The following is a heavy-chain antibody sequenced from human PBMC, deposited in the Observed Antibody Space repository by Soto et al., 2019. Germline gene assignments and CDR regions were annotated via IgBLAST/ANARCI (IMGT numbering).Heavy chain of an antibody. J-gene: IGHJ6*02. CDR1: GYTIIIYY. V-gene: IGHV1-46*01. CDR2: ITPPAGNT. CDR3: AADPALFGVVTLYYYYGMDV. Sequence: ASMKGSCKAAGYTIIIYYMHWVRQAPGQGFAWMGGITPPAGNTSYAQKFQERVTIARDMSISTAYMELSSLRSEDTAVYYCAADPALFGVVTLYYYYGMDVWGQGTTVTVSS. D-gene: IGHD3-3*01.